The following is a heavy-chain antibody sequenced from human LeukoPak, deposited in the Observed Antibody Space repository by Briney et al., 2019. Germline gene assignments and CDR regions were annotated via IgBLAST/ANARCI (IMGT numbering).Heavy chain of an antibody. J-gene: IGHJ4*02. CDR2: ISAYNVNT. V-gene: IGHV1-18*01. Sequence: ASVKVSCKASGYTFTSYGISWVRQAPGQGLEWMGWISAYNVNTNYAQKLQGRVTMTTDTSTNTAYMELRSLRSDDTALYYCARAEYCSSTSCYSGGRLYSSSAGDYWGRGTLVTVSS. CDR3: ARAEYCSSTSCYSGGRLYSSSAGDY. D-gene: IGHD2-2*01. CDR1: GYTFTSYG.